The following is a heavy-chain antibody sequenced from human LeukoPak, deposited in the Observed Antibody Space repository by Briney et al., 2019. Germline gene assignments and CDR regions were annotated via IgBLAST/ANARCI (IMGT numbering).Heavy chain of an antibody. CDR1: GGSISSYY. Sequence: SETLSLTCTVSGGSISSYYWSWIRQPPGKGLEWIGYIYYSGSTNYNPSLKSRVTISVDTSKNQFSLKLSSVTAADTAVYYCATGYYGYYYYGMDVWGQGTTVTVSS. CDR2: IYYSGST. V-gene: IGHV4-59*08. D-gene: IGHD3-3*01. J-gene: IGHJ6*02. CDR3: ATGYYGYYYYGMDV.